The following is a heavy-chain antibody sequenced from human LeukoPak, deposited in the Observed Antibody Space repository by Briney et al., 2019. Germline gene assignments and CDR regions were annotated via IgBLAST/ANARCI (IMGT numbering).Heavy chain of an antibody. D-gene: IGHD3-22*01. J-gene: IGHJ4*02. CDR1: GFTFSSYA. CDR2: IIGSGGST. Sequence: PGGSLRLSCAASGFTFSSYAMSWVRQAPGKGLEWVSAIIGSGGSTYYADSVKGRFTISRDNAKNTLYLQMNSLRAEDTAVYYCAADYYDSSGHHFDYWGQGTLVTVSS. V-gene: IGHV3-23*01. CDR3: AADYYDSSGHHFDY.